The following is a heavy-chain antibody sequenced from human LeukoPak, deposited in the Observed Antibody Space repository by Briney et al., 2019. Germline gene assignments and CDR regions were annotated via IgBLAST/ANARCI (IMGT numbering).Heavy chain of an antibody. D-gene: IGHD6-13*01. CDR1: GVTFSSYA. Sequence: GGSLRPSCAASGVTFSSYAMSWVRQAPGKGLEWVSDIYSGGNTDYRDSVKGRFTIYRDTSKNTLYLQMNSLTVEDTAVYYCARDLQQLVQRSGSWGQGTLVTVSS. CDR3: ARDLQQLVQRSGS. CDR2: IYSGGNT. J-gene: IGHJ5*02. V-gene: IGHV3-23*01.